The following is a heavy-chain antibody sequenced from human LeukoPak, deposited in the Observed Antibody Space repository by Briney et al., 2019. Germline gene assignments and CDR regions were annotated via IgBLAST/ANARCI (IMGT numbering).Heavy chain of an antibody. CDR1: GYTFTCYY. CDR3: ARGALPAYYYDSSGYPIDY. J-gene: IGHJ4*02. CDR2: INPNSGGT. Sequence: ASVKVSCKAPGYTFTCYYMHWVRQAPGQGLEWMGWINPNSGGTNYAQKFQGRVTMTRDTSISTAYMELSRLRSDDTAVYYCARGALPAYYYDSSGYPIDYWGQGILVTVSS. V-gene: IGHV1-2*02. D-gene: IGHD3-22*01.